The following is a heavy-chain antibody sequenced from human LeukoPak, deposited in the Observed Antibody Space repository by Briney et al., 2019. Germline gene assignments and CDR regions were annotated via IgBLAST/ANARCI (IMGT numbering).Heavy chain of an antibody. CDR3: AKDLNQYYDFWSGYYGNAFDI. D-gene: IGHD3-3*01. J-gene: IGHJ3*02. CDR2: IWYDGSNK. CDR1: GFTFSSYG. Sequence: PGGSLRLPCAASGFTFSSYGMHWVRQAPGKGLEWVAVIWYDGSNKYYADSVKGRFTISKDNSKNTLYLQMNSLRAEDTAVYYCAKDLNQYYDFWSGYYGNAFDIWGQGTMVTVSS. V-gene: IGHV3-33*06.